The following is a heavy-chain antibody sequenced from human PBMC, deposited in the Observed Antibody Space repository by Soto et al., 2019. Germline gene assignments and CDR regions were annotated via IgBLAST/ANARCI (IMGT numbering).Heavy chain of an antibody. D-gene: IGHD2-2*01. CDR3: ARHDCISSSCYYYYYYVMDV. V-gene: IGHV1-69*13. CDR1: GDTFSIYA. Sequence: ASVKVSCKASGDTFSIYAISWVLQAPGQVLEWMGGIIPFFDTANYAQQFQGRVTITADESTSTAYMELSSLISEDTAVYYCARHDCISSSCYYYYYYVMDVWGQGTTVTVSS. J-gene: IGHJ6*02. CDR2: IIPFFDTA.